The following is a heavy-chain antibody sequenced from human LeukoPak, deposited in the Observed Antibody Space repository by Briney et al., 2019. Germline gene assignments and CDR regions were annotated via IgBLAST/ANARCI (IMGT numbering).Heavy chain of an antibody. D-gene: IGHD3-22*01. CDR3: AKIVRYYYDSSGYRGYFDY. CDR1: GFTFSSYA. CDR2: ISGSGGST. V-gene: IGHV3-23*01. Sequence: GGSLRLSCAASGFTFSSYAMSWVRQAPGKGLEWVSAISGSGGSTYYADSVKGRFTISRDNSKNTLYLQMNSLRAEDTAVYYCAKIVRYYYDSSGYRGYFDYWGQGTLATVSS. J-gene: IGHJ4*02.